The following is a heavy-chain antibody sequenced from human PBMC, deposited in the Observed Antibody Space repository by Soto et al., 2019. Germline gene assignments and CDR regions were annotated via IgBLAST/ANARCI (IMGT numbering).Heavy chain of an antibody. CDR3: ARSSGYHDAFDI. V-gene: IGHV1-69*13. D-gene: IGHD3-22*01. CDR1: GGTFSSYA. J-gene: IGHJ3*02. Sequence: GASVKVSCKASGGTFSSYAISWVRQAPGQGLEWMGGIIPIFGTANYAQKFQGRVTITADESTSTAYMELSSLRSEDTAVHYCARSSGYHDAFDIWGQGTMVTVSS. CDR2: IIPIFGTA.